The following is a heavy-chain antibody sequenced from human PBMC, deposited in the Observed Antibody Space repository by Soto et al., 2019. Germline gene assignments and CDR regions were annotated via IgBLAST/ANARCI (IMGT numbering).Heavy chain of an antibody. CDR1: GYTFTDYY. CDR2: INPNGGST. CDR3: ARGSSVAFDD. D-gene: IGHD2-21*01. Sequence: QVQLVQSGAEVKKPGASVKVSCKASGYTFTDYYMHWVRQAPGQGLEWMGFINPNGGSTTYLQKFQGRVTMNRDTSTSTVYMDLSSLRSEDTAVYYCARGSSVAFDDLGQGTLVTVSS. V-gene: IGHV1-46*01. J-gene: IGHJ4*02.